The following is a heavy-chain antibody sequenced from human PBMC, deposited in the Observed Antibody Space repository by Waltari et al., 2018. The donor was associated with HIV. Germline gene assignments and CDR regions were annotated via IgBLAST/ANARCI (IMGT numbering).Heavy chain of an antibody. V-gene: IGHV4-34*01. CDR2: INHSGST. Sequence: QVQLQQWGAGLLKPSETLSLTCAVYGGSFSGYYWSWIRQPPGKGLEWIGEINHSGSTNYNPSLKSRVTISVDTSKNQFSLKLSSVTAADTAVYYCARAGGFTPDVFGIWGQGTMVTVSS. J-gene: IGHJ3*02. D-gene: IGHD3-10*01. CDR1: GGSFSGYY. CDR3: ARAGGFTPDVFGI.